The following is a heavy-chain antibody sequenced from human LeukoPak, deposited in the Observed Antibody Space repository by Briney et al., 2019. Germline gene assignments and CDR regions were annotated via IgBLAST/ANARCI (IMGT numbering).Heavy chain of an antibody. CDR2: IKSDGST. CDR1: GFTFSSYW. D-gene: IGHD6-19*01. CDR3: AREGWSPRANWFDP. V-gene: IGHV3-74*01. J-gene: IGHJ5*02. Sequence: GGSLRLSCAASGFTFSSYWMHWVRQAPGKGLVWVSRIKSDGSTNYADSVKGRFTISRDNAKNTLYLQMNSLRAEDTAVYYCAREGWSPRANWFDPWGQGTLVTVSS.